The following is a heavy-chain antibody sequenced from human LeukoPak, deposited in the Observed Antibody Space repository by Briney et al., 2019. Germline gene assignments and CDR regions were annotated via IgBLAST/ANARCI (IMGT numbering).Heavy chain of an antibody. CDR3: ARLAHYYGSGSYQTRFDD. V-gene: IGHV4-39*01. CDR1: GGSISSSSFY. CDR2: ISDSGST. D-gene: IGHD3-10*01. J-gene: IGHJ4*02. Sequence: SETLSLTCTVSGGSISSSSFYWGWIRPPPGKGLEWIGSISDSGSTYSNPSLKSRVTISAYTPKNQFSLMLSSVAAAHASLYCCARLAHYYGSGSYQTRFDDWGEGNLVTVSS.